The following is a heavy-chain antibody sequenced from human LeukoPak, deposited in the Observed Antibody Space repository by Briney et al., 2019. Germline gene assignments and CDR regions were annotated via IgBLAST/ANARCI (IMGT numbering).Heavy chain of an antibody. Sequence: PGGSLRLSCAASGFTFNDYYMSWIREAPGKGLEWVSYISSSGSTIYYADSVKGRFTISRDNAKNSLYLQMNSLRAEDTAVYYCATGYSSGADAFDIWGQGTMVTVSS. CDR3: ATGYSSGADAFDI. CDR1: GFTFNDYY. V-gene: IGHV3-11*01. D-gene: IGHD6-19*01. CDR2: ISSSGSTI. J-gene: IGHJ3*02.